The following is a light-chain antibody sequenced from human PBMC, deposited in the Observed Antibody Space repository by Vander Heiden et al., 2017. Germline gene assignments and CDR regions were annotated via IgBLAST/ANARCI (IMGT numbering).Light chain of an antibody. Sequence: SYELTQPPSVSVSPGKTARITCSGDALPKQYAFWYQQKPGQAPVLVMYKDSERSSGIPDRFSGSSSGTTVTLTISGVQAEDEADYYCQSADSSGADVVFGGGTKLTVL. V-gene: IGLV3-25*03. CDR2: KDS. CDR1: ALPKQY. CDR3: QSADSSGADVV. J-gene: IGLJ2*01.